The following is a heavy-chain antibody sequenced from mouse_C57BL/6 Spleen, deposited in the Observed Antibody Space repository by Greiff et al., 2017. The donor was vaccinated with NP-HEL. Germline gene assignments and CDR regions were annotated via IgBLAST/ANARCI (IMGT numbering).Heavy chain of an antibody. Sequence: ESGAELVRPGASVTLSCKASGYTFTDYEMHWVKQTPVHGLEWIGAIDPETGGTAYNQKFKGKAILTADKSSSTAYMELRSLTSEDSAVYYCTRNEGDFDYWGQGTTLTVSS. J-gene: IGHJ2*01. CDR1: GYTFTDYE. V-gene: IGHV1-15*01. CDR2: IDPETGGT. CDR3: TRNEGDFDY.